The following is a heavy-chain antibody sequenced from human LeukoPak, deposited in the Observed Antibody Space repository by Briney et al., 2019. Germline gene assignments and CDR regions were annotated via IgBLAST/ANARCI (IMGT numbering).Heavy chain of an antibody. CDR3: ARDDSSGSFAGYFDL. J-gene: IGHJ2*01. Sequence: SETLSLTCTVSGYSISSGYYWGWIRQPPGKGLEWIGSIYHSGSTYYNPSLKSRVTISVDTSKNQFSLKLSSVTAADTAVYYCARDDSSGSFAGYFDLWGRGTLVTVSS. V-gene: IGHV4-38-2*02. CDR2: IYHSGST. D-gene: IGHD3-22*01. CDR1: GYSISSGYY.